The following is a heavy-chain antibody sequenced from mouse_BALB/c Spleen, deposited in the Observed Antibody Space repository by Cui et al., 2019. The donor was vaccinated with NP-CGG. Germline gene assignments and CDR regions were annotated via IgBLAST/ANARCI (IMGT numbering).Heavy chain of an antibody. V-gene: IGHV1-72*01. J-gene: IGHJ2*01. CDR3: ARYDYYGSSYFDY. CDR2: IDPNSGGT. CDR1: GYTFTSYW. Sequence: VELQQPGADPVTPGAAVKLYRKASGYTFTSYWMHWVRQRPGRGLEWIGRIDPNSGGTKYNEKFKSKATLTVDKPSSTAYMQPSSLTSEDSAVYYCARYDYYGSSYFDYWGQGTTLTVSS. D-gene: IGHD1-1*01.